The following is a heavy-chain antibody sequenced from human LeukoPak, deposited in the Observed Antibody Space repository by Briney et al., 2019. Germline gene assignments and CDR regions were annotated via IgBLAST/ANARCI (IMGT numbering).Heavy chain of an antibody. CDR3: SGLLPADHSFDY. CDR1: GFSLSTSGVG. D-gene: IGHD3-22*01. J-gene: IGHJ4*02. CDR2: IYWDDDK. V-gene: IGHV2-5*02. Sequence: NGSGPTLVKPTQTLTLTCTFSGFSLSTSGVGVGWIRQPPGKALEWLALIYWDDDKRYSPSLKSRLTITKDTSKNQVVLTMTNMDPVDTATYYCSGLLPADHSFDYWGQGTLVTVSS.